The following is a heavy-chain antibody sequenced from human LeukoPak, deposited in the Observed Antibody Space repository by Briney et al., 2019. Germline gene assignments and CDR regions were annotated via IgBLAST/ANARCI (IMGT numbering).Heavy chain of an antibody. CDR2: IKSKTDGGTT. CDR1: GFTFNNAW. CDR3: STDQGYGSGSYYWFDP. V-gene: IGHV3-15*01. D-gene: IGHD3-10*01. J-gene: IGHJ5*02. Sequence: GGSLRLSCAASGFTFNNAWMSWVRQAPGKGLEWVGRIKSKTDGGTTDYAAPVKGRFTISRDDSENTLYLQMNSLKTEDTAVYYCSTDQGYGSGSYYWFDPWGQGTLVTVSS.